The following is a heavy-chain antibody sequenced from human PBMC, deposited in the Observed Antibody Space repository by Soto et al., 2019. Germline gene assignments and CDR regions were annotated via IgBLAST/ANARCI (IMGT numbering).Heavy chain of an antibody. J-gene: IGHJ5*02. D-gene: IGHD1-26*01. CDR3: ARVRRERPYNWFDP. Sequence: QVQLVQSGAEVKKPGASVKVSCKASGYTFTSYDINWVRQATGQGLEWMGWMNPNSGNTGYAQKFQGRVTMTRNTSISTAYMELSSLRSEDTAVYYCARVRRERPYNWFDPWGQGTLVTVSS. CDR1: GYTFTSYD. CDR2: MNPNSGNT. V-gene: IGHV1-8*01.